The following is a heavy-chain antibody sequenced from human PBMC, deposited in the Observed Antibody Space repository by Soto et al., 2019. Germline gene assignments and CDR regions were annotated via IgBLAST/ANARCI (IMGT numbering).Heavy chain of an antibody. CDR2: IYPAASDT. CDR3: AREGPLDDFWSGYYKYYYYGMDV. D-gene: IGHD3-3*01. Sequence: PGESLKISCKGSGYSFSSYRIGWVRQMPGKGLEWMGFIYPAASDTRYSPSFQGQVTISADKSISTAYLQWSSLKASDTAMYYCAREGPLDDFWSGYYKYYYYGMDVWGQGTTVTVSS. V-gene: IGHV5-51*01. CDR1: GYSFSSYR. J-gene: IGHJ6*02.